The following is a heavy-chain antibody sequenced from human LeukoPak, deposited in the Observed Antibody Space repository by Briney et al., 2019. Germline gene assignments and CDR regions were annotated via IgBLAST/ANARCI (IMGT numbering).Heavy chain of an antibody. CDR1: EFTFSSYG. CDR2: ISYDGSNQ. CDR3: AKDRLGALYYYDSSGYYRFDY. D-gene: IGHD3-22*01. J-gene: IGHJ4*01. V-gene: IGHV3-30*18. Sequence: PGGSLRLSCAASEFTFSSYGMHWVRQAPGKGLEWVAVISYDGSNQYYADTVKGRFTISRDNSKNTLYLQMNSLRAEDTAVYYCAKDRLGALYYYDSSGYYRFDYWGQGTLVTVSS.